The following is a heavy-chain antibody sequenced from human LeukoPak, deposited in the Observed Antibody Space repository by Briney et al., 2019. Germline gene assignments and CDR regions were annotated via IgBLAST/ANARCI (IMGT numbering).Heavy chain of an antibody. D-gene: IGHD3-9*01. J-gene: IGHJ4*02. CDR2: INAGNGNT. CDR1: GYTFTSYA. CDR3: ARVYDILTGYYGLGY. Sequence: ASVKVSCKASGYTFTSYAMHWVRQAPGQRLEWMGWINAGNGNTKYSQKFQGRVTITRDTSASTAYTELSSLRSEDTAVYYCARVYDILTGYYGLGYWGQGTLVTVSS. V-gene: IGHV1-3*01.